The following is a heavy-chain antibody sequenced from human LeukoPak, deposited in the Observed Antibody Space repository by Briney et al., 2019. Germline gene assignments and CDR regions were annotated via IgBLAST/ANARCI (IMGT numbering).Heavy chain of an antibody. CDR3: ANVLVWFGEPFQH. Sequence: SETLSLTCTVSGYSISSGYYWGWIRQPPGKGLEWIGSIYHSGSTYYNPSLKSRVTISVDTSKNQFSLKLSSVTAADTAVYYCANVLVWFGEPFQHWGQGTLVTVSS. CDR1: GYSISSGYY. D-gene: IGHD3-10*01. V-gene: IGHV4-38-2*02. CDR2: IYHSGST. J-gene: IGHJ1*01.